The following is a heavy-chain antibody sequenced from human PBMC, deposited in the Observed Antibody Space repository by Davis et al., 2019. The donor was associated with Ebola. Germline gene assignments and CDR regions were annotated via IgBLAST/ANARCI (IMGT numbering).Heavy chain of an antibody. D-gene: IGHD3-10*01. CDR3: ARGRLLWFGELSVLFDY. CDR2: IYYSGST. V-gene: IGHV4-59*12. CDR1: GGSISSYY. Sequence: SETLSLTCTVSGGSISSYYWSWIRQPPGKGLEWIGYIYYSGSTNYNPSLKSRVTISVDTSKNQFSLKLSSVTAADTAVYYCARGRLLWFGELSVLFDYWGQGTLVTVSS. J-gene: IGHJ4*02.